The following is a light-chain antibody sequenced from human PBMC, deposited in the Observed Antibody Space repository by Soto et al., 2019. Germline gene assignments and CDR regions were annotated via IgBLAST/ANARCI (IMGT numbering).Light chain of an antibody. Sequence: QSALTQPRSVAGSPGQSVTISCTGTSSNVGRYNHVSWYQHHPGKAPQLMIYDVSKRPSGVPDRFSGSQSGNTASLTISGLQAEDESEYYCCSYGGSLYVFGTGTKLTVL. V-gene: IGLV2-11*01. J-gene: IGLJ1*01. CDR1: SSNVGRYNH. CDR2: DVS. CDR3: CSYGGSLYV.